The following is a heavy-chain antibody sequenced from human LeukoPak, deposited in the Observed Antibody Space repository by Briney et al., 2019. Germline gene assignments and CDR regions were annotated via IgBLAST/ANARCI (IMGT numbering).Heavy chain of an antibody. D-gene: IGHD2-2*01. Sequence: ASVKVSCKASGYTFTGYYMHWVRQATGQGLEWMGWMNPNSGNTGYAQKFQGRVTMTRNTSISTAYMELSSLRSEDTAVYYCARVRGYCSSTSCYAYEGDWFDPWGQGTLVTVSS. CDR1: GYTFTGYY. V-gene: IGHV1-8*02. J-gene: IGHJ5*02. CDR2: MNPNSGNT. CDR3: ARVRGYCSSTSCYAYEGDWFDP.